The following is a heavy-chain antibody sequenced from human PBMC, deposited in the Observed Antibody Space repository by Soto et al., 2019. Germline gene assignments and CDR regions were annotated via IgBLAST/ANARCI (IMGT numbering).Heavy chain of an antibody. CDR3: ARRRRSYCTNGVCYSNWFDP. V-gene: IGHV5-51*01. Sequence: PGESLKISCKGSGYSFTSYWIGWVRQMPGKGLEWMGIIYPGDSDTRYSPSFQGQVTISADKSISTAYLQWSSLKASDTAMYYCARRRRSYCTNGVCYSNWFDPWGQGTLVTVSS. J-gene: IGHJ5*02. CDR2: IYPGDSDT. CDR1: GYSFTSYW. D-gene: IGHD2-8*01.